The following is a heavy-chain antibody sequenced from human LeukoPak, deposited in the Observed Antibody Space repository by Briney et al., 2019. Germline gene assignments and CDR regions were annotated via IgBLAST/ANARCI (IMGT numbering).Heavy chain of an antibody. CDR2: IFHSGSV. J-gene: IGHJ4*02. D-gene: IGHD2-15*01. CDR1: GGSISSSSYY. V-gene: IGHV4-39*07. Sequence: SETLSLTCTVSGGSISSSSYYWGWIRQPPGKGLEWIGSIFHSGSVYYNPSLKSRVTISIDPSKNRFSLKLTSVTAADTAIYYCARVVASTSIDSWGQGTLVTVSS. CDR3: ARVVASTSIDS.